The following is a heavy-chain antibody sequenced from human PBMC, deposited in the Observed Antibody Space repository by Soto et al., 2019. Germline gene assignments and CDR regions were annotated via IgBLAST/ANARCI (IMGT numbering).Heavy chain of an antibody. CDR3: VKGGWLDF. V-gene: IGHV3-23*01. D-gene: IGHD3-16*01. J-gene: IGHJ5*01. CDR2: ISDDSSRT. CDR1: GFSFSTFE. Sequence: EVQLLESGGGLVQLGGSLRLSCAASGFSFSTFEMSWVRQAPGRGLEWVSFISDDSSRTYYADAVKGRFTISRDNSKYTLYLQMNSLTAEDTAVYACVKGGWLDFWGQGTLVTVSS.